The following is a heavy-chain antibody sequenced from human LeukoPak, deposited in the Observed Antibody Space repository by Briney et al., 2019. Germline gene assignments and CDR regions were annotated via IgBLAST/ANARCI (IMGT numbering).Heavy chain of an antibody. CDR1: GFTFSNYG. D-gene: IGHD3-10*01. Sequence: GGPLRLSCAASGFTFSNYGMHWVRQAPGKGLEWVAVISYDGSNKYYADSVKGRFTISRDNSKNTLYLQMNSLRADDTAVYYCAKDAMVRGATTHYFDYWGQGTLVTVSS. V-gene: IGHV3-30*18. J-gene: IGHJ4*02. CDR3: AKDAMVRGATTHYFDY. CDR2: ISYDGSNK.